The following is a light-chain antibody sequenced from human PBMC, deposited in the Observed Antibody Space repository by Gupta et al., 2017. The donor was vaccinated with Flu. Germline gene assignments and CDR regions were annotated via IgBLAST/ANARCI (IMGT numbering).Light chain of an antibody. CDR1: QGIGSY. CDR2: DAS. V-gene: IGKV3-11*01. CDR3: QQRRDWPPVT. J-gene: IGKJ4*01. Sequence: ATLSLSPGERATLSCWASQGIGSYLAWYQQKPGQAPRLLIYDASNRATGIPARFSGSGSGTDFTLTISSLEPEDFAVYYCQQRRDWPPVTFGGGTKVEIK.